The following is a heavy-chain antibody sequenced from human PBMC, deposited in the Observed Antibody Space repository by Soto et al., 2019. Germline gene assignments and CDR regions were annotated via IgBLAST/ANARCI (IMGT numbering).Heavy chain of an antibody. Sequence: ASVKVSCKASGGTFSSYAISWVRQAPGQGLEWMGGIIPIFGTANYAQKFQGRVTITADESTSTAYMELSSLRSEDTAVYYCARGQYSSSWQYYYYGMDVWGQGTTVTVS. CDR2: IIPIFGTA. V-gene: IGHV1-69*13. J-gene: IGHJ6*02. CDR3: ARGQYSSSWQYYYYGMDV. CDR1: GGTFSSYA. D-gene: IGHD6-13*01.